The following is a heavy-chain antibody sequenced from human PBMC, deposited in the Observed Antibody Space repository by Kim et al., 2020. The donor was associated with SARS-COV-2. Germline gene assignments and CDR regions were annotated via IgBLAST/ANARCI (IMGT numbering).Heavy chain of an antibody. V-gene: IGHV3-33*06. J-gene: IGHJ4*02. D-gene: IGHD2-8*01. Sequence: YYADSVKGRFTISRDNSKNTLYLQMNSLRAEDTAVYYCAKAMVYAQAIDYWGQGTLVTVSS. CDR3: AKAMVYAQAIDY.